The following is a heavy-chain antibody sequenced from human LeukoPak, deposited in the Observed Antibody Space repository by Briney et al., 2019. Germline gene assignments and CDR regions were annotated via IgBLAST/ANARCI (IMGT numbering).Heavy chain of an antibody. D-gene: IGHD5-24*01. CDR1: GGSISTSSYS. V-gene: IGHV4-39*01. CDR3: ARQVPGGYNLYYFNY. Sequence: PSETPSLTCTVSGGSISTSSYSWGWIRQPPEKGLEWIGTIYYSGSTYYNPSLKSRVTISVDTSKNQFSLNLSSLTAADTAVYYCARQVPGGYNLYYFNYWGQGTLVTVSS. J-gene: IGHJ4*02. CDR2: IYYSGST.